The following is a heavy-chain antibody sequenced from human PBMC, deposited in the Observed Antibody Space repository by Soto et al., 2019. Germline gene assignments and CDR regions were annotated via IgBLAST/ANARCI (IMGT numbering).Heavy chain of an antibody. D-gene: IGHD1-26*01. Sequence: SGPTLVNPTQTLTLTCTFSGFSLSTPSGVGVGWIRQPPGKALEWLAFIYWDDENRYSPSLKSRLTITKDTSKNQVVLTMTNMDPVDTATYYCARIPRSYSGSYTYFDYWGQGTLVTVSS. CDR3: ARIPRSYSGSYTYFDY. CDR1: GFSLSTPSGVG. CDR2: IYWDDEN. V-gene: IGHV2-5*02. J-gene: IGHJ4*02.